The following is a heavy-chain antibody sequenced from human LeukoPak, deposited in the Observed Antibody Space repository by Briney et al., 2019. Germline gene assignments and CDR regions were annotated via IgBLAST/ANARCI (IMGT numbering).Heavy chain of an antibody. D-gene: IGHD3-3*01. CDR1: GFTSGDYA. CDR3: TQSTYDFWSGYIDY. J-gene: IGHJ4*02. CDR2: IRSKAYGGTP. V-gene: IGHV3-49*04. Sequence: GGSLRLSCSASGFTSGDYAVSWVRKAPGKGLEWVGFIRSKAYGGTPEYAASVKGRFTISREEYISIAYLEMNSLKAEDTAVYYCTQSTYDFWSGYIDYWGQGTLVTVSS.